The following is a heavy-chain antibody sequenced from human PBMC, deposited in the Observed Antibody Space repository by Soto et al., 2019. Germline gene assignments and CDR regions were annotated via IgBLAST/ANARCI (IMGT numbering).Heavy chain of an antibody. CDR1: GFSLSNARMG. CDR3: ARIRGTLNREYYYYGMDV. CDR2: IFSDDEK. J-gene: IGHJ6*02. Sequence: QVTLKESGPVLVKPTETLTLTCTVSGFSLSNARMGVSWIRQPPGKALEWLAHIFSDDEKSYSTSLKSRLTLSKDTSKSQVVLTMTNMDPVDTATYYCARIRGTLNREYYYYGMDVWGQGTTVTVSS. D-gene: IGHD1-1*01. V-gene: IGHV2-26*01.